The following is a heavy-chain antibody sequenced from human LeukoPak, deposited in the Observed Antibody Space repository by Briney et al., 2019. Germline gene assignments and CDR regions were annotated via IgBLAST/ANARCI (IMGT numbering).Heavy chain of an antibody. CDR1: GFTFSSYA. CDR2: ISGSGGST. V-gene: IGHV3-23*01. Sequence: GGSLRLPCAASGFTFSSYAMSWVRQAPGKGLEWVSGISGSGGSTYYADSVKGRFTISRDNSKNTLYLQMDSLRVEDTAVYYCAKGLGKATVTPLGFWGQGTLVTVSS. J-gene: IGHJ4*02. CDR3: AKGLGKATVTPLGF. D-gene: IGHD4-11*01.